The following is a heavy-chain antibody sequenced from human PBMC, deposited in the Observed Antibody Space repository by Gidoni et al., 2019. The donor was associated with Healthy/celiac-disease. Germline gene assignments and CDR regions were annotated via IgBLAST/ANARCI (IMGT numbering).Heavy chain of an antibody. CDR2: ISGSGGST. Sequence: EVQLLESGGGLVQPGGSLRLSCAASGFTFSSYAMSWVRQAPGKGLEGVSAISGSGGSTYYADSVKGRFTISRDNSKNTLYLQMNSLRAEDTAVYYCAKTPSTYYDILTGYDNIESDAFDIWGQGTMVTVSS. CDR3: AKTPSTYYDILTGYDNIESDAFDI. J-gene: IGHJ3*02. CDR1: GFTFSSYA. D-gene: IGHD3-9*01. V-gene: IGHV3-23*01.